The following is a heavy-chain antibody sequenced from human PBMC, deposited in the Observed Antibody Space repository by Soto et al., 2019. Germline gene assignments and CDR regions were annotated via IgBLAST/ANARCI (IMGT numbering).Heavy chain of an antibody. Sequence: EVQLLESGGGLVQPGGSLRLSCAASGFTFSSYAMSWVRQAPGKGLEWVSVISGSGGSTYYADSVKGRFTISRDNSKNTLDLRMNSLRAEDTAVYYCVSRSSGWYFDYWGQGTLVTVSS. CDR2: ISGSGGST. CDR3: VSRSSGWYFDY. D-gene: IGHD6-19*01. V-gene: IGHV3-23*01. CDR1: GFTFSSYA. J-gene: IGHJ4*02.